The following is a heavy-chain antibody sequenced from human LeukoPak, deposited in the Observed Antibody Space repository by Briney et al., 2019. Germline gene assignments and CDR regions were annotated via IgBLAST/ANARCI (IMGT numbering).Heavy chain of an antibody. Sequence: QAGGSLRLSCAASGFTFSSYGMNWVRQAPGKGLEWVSTISGSGGRTFYADSVKGRFTISRDNSNNTVYLQMKTLRAEDTAVYFCAKDRSGSRYFDWYESPYYYYGMDVWGQGTTVTVSS. V-gene: IGHV3-23*01. CDR1: GFTFSSYG. J-gene: IGHJ6*02. CDR2: ISGSGGRT. D-gene: IGHD3-9*01. CDR3: AKDRSGSRYFDWYESPYYYYGMDV.